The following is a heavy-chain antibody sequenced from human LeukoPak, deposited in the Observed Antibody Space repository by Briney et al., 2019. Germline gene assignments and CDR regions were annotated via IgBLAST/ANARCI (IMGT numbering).Heavy chain of an antibody. Sequence: GGSLRLSCAASGFTFRNYVIHWVRQAPGKGLEWVAVISYDGSNKYYADSVKGRFTISRDNSKNTLYLQMNSLRAEDTAVYYCARGGNDYGDYYFDYWGQGTLVTVSS. D-gene: IGHD4-17*01. CDR3: ARGGNDYGDYYFDY. V-gene: IGHV3-30*04. CDR2: ISYDGSNK. CDR1: GFTFRNYV. J-gene: IGHJ4*02.